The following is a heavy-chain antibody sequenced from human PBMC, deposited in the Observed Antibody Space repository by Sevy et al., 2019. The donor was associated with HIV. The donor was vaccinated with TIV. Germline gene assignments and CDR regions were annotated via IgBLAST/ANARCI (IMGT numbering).Heavy chain of an antibody. CDR3: AKDKGIVGATDAFDI. D-gene: IGHD1-26*01. CDR1: GFTFDDYA. J-gene: IGHJ3*02. V-gene: IGHV3-9*01. CDR2: ISWNSGSI. Sequence: GGSLRLSCAASGFTFDDYAMHWVRQAPGKGLEWVSGISWNSGSIVYADSVKGRFTISRDNAKNSLYLQMNSLRAEDTALYYCAKDKGIVGATDAFDIWGQGTMVTVSS.